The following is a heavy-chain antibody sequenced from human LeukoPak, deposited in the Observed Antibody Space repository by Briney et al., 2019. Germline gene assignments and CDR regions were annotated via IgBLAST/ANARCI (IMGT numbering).Heavy chain of an antibody. CDR1: GGTFSSYA. Sequence: EASVKVSCKASGGTFSSYAISWVRQAPGQGLEWMGGIIPIFGTANYAQKFQGRVTITTDESTSTAYMELSSLRSEDTAVYYCARVSCSSTSCYRNWYFDLWGRGTLVTVSS. V-gene: IGHV1-69*05. J-gene: IGHJ2*01. CDR3: ARVSCSSTSCYRNWYFDL. CDR2: IIPIFGTA. D-gene: IGHD2-2*01.